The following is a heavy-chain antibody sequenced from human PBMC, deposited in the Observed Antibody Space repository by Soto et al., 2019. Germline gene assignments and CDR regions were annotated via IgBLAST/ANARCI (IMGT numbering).Heavy chain of an antibody. CDR2: ISSSGSTI. D-gene: IGHD5-18*01. J-gene: IGHJ4*02. Sequence: GGSLRLSCTASGFTYSDYYLTWIRQAPGKGLEWVSYISSSGSTIYYADAVKGRFTISRDNAKNSLYLQMNSLRAEDTAVHYCARGSTYGGFDYWGQGTLVTVSS. CDR3: ARGSTYGGFDY. V-gene: IGHV3-11*01. CDR1: GFTYSDYY.